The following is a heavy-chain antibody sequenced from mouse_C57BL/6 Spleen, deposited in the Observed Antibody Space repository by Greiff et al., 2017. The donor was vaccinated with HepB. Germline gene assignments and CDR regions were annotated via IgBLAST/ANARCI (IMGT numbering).Heavy chain of an antibody. CDR1: GYAFTNYL. Sequence: QVQLQQSGAELVRPGTSVKVSCKASGYAFTNYLIVWVKQRPGQGLEWIGVINPGSGGTNYNEKFKDKATLTADKSSSSAYMQLSSLTSEDSAVYFCAKAYCSDYDGMDYWGQGTTVTVPS. CDR3: AKAYCSDYDGMDY. CDR2: INPGSGGT. V-gene: IGHV1-54*01. J-gene: IGHJ4*01. D-gene: IGHD2-12*01.